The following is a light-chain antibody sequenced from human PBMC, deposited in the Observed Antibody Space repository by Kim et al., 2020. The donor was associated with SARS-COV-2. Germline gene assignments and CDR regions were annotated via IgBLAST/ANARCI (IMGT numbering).Light chain of an antibody. CDR3: NSRDSNDNVV. V-gene: IGLV3-19*01. CDR1: SLRSYY. Sequence: ALGQTVRITCQGDSLRSYYANWYQQKPGQAPILVIYGKNNRPSGIPDRFSGSSSGNTASLTITGTQAGDEADYYCNSRDSNDNVVFGGGTKVTVL. J-gene: IGLJ2*01. CDR2: GKN.